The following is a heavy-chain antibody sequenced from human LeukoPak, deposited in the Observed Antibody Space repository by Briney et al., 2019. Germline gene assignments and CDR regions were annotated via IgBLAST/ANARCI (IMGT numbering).Heavy chain of an antibody. CDR1: GGSISSYY. D-gene: IGHD3-22*01. CDR3: ARHNPYYYDSSDY. CDR2: IYYSGST. Sequence: PSETLSLTCTVSGGSISSYYWSWIRQPPGKGLEWIGYIYYSGSTNYNPSLKSRVTISVDTSKNQFSLKLSSVTAADTAVYYCARHNPYYYDSSDYWGQGTPVTVSS. J-gene: IGHJ4*02. V-gene: IGHV4-59*08.